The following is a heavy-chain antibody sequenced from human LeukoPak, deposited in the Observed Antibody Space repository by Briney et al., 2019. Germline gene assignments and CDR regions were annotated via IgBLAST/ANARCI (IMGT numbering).Heavy chain of an antibody. Sequence: GGSLRLSCAASGFTFSSYWMSWIRQAPGKGLEWVSYISSSGSTIYYADSVKGRFTISRDNAKNSLYLQMNSLRAEDTAVYYCARFSSSWYYAFDIWGQGTMVTVSS. J-gene: IGHJ3*02. CDR2: ISSSGSTI. CDR3: ARFSSSWYYAFDI. D-gene: IGHD6-13*01. CDR1: GFTFSSYW. V-gene: IGHV3-11*01.